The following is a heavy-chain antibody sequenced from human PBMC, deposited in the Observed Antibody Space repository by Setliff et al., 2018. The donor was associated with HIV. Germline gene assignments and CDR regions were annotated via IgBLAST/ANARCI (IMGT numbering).Heavy chain of an antibody. V-gene: IGHV2-70*11. CDR2: IDWDDNK. CDR1: GFSLTSTSMC. D-gene: IGHD3-16*01. Sequence: SGPTLVNPTQTLTLTCTFSGFSLTSTSMCVSWIRQPPGEALEWLGRIDWDDNKYYSESLRSRLTISKDTSKNQVVLTMTNMDPVGTATYFCARGRGMSYYYYYMDVWGKGTTVTVSS. J-gene: IGHJ6*03. CDR3: ARGRGMSYYYYYMDV.